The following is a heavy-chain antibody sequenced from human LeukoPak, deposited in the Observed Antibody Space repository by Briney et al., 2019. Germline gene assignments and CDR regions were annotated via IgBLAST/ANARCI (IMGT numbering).Heavy chain of an antibody. J-gene: IGHJ4*02. D-gene: IGHD6-13*01. CDR1: GFTVSSNY. Sequence: GGSLRLSCAASGFTVSSNYMSWVRQAPGKGLEWVSVIYSGGSTYYADSVKGRFTISRDNSKNTLYLQMNSLRAEDTAVYYCARGMGIADFTPKYYFDYWGQGTLVTVSS. V-gene: IGHV3-53*01. CDR2: IYSGGST. CDR3: ARGMGIADFTPKYYFDY.